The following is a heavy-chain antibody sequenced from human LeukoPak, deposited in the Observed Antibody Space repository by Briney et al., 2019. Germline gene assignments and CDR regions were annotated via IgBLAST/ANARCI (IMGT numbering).Heavy chain of an antibody. Sequence: PGGSLRLSCAASGFTLSSYSMHWVRQAPGKGLEWVAVISYDGSNKYYADSVKGRFTISRDNSKNTLYLQMNSLRAEDTAVYYCAKSPNYYDSSGYYDYWGQGTLVTVSS. CDR1: GFTLSSYS. V-gene: IGHV3-30*18. J-gene: IGHJ4*02. CDR3: AKSPNYYDSSGYYDY. D-gene: IGHD3-22*01. CDR2: ISYDGSNK.